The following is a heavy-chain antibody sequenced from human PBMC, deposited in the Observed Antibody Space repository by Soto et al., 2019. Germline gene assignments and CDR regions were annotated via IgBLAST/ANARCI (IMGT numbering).Heavy chain of an antibody. CDR3: ARQVVAYCSGGSCYSPNRHWFDP. D-gene: IGHD2-15*01. J-gene: IGHJ5*02. V-gene: IGHV1-8*01. CDR1: GYTFPSYD. CDR2: MNPNSGNT. Sequence: QVQLVQSGAEVKKPGASVKVSCKASGYTFPSYDINWVRQATGQGLEWMGWMNPNSGNTGYAQKFQGRVTMTRNTSISTAYMELSSLRSEDTAVYYCARQVVAYCSGGSCYSPNRHWFDPWGQGTLVTVSS.